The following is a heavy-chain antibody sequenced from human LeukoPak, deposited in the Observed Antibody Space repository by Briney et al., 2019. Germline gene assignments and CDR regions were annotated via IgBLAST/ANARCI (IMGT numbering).Heavy chain of an antibody. Sequence: GASVKVSCKASGYTFTSYVISWVRQAPGQGLEWMGWISAYSGDTNYAQKFQGRATITTDTSTSTAYVELRSLSSDDTAVYYCAREVWFGEKTTYYFDYWGQGTLVTVSS. V-gene: IGHV1-18*01. J-gene: IGHJ4*02. D-gene: IGHD3-10*01. CDR1: GYTFTSYV. CDR3: AREVWFGEKTTYYFDY. CDR2: ISAYSGDT.